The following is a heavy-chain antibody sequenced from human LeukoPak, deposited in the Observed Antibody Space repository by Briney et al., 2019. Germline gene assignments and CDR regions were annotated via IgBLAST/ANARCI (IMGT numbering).Heavy chain of an antibody. CDR2: ISGPSTTI. V-gene: IGHV3-48*01. CDR1: GFAFSTYR. D-gene: IGHD3-22*01. J-gene: IGHJ4*02. CDR3: AREYYDTRGYYWFDY. Sequence: GGSLRLSCAASGFAFSTYRMNWVRQAPGRALEWVSYISGPSTTIYYADSVKGRFTISRDNAKNSLYLQMNSLRGDDTAIYYCAREYYDTRGYYWFDYWGRGTLVTVSS.